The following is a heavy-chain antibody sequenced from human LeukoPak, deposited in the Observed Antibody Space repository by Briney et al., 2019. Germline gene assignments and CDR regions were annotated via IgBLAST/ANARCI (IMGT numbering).Heavy chain of an antibody. CDR2: IKQDGSEK. V-gene: IGHV3-7*01. D-gene: IGHD6-19*01. Sequence: GSLRLSCAASGFTFSNAWMSWVRQAPGMGLEWVANIKQDGSEKYYVDSVKGRFTISRDIAKNSLYLQMNSLRAEDTAVYYCARDRPQQWLVRGQRGYYYYMDVWGKGTTVTISS. J-gene: IGHJ6*03. CDR3: ARDRPQQWLVRGQRGYYYYMDV. CDR1: GFTFSNAW.